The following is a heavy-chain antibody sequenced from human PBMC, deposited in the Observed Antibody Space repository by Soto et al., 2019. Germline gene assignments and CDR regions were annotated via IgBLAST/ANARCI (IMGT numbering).Heavy chain of an antibody. CDR2: ISYDGSDK. CDR3: AKVRSTVSSNDGFDI. Sequence: GGSLRLSCAASGFTFSRYAIHWVRQAPGKGLEWVALISYDGSDKHYADSVKGRFTISRDNSKNTLYLQMNSLRPEDTAFYYCAKVRSTVSSNDGFDIWGQGTMLTVPS. CDR1: GFTFSRYA. D-gene: IGHD6-6*01. J-gene: IGHJ3*02. V-gene: IGHV3-30*04.